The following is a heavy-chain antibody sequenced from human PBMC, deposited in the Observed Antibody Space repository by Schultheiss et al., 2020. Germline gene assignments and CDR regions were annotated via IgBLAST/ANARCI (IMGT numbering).Heavy chain of an antibody. D-gene: IGHD5-18*01. CDR1: GFSFSTYW. CDR3: ARSRIQLWGIDY. V-gene: IGHV3-7*01. CDR2: IRQDGGEK. J-gene: IGHJ4*02. Sequence: GGSLRLSCVASGFSFSTYWMTWVRQAPGKGLEWVANIRQDGGEKNYVDSVKGRFTISRDNAKNSLYMQMNSLRADDTAVYYCARSRIQLWGIDYWGQGTLVTVSS.